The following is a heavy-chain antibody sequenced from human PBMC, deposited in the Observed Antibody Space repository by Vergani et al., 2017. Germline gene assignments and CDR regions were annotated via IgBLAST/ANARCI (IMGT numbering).Heavy chain of an antibody. V-gene: IGHV3-33*01. Sequence: QVQLVESGGGVVQPGRSLRLSCVMSGFTVTNYAIFWVRQAPGKGLEWVSVIWHDGGNKHFADSVAGRFAISRDDSKKTVYLVMTNLRAEDTALYYCVRDRYEGTSPYNGRLLGHWGQGTRVTVSS. D-gene: IGHD1-1*01. CDR3: VRDRYEGTSPYNGRLLGH. J-gene: IGHJ4*02. CDR1: GFTVTNYA. CDR2: IWHDGGNK.